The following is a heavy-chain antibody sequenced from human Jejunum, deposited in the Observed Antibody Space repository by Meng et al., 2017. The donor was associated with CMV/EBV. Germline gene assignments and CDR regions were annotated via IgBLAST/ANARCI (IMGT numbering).Heavy chain of an antibody. Sequence: FSFSDAWLGWVRQAPGGGLKRIGRSENRADGGTVNCIVTLQSELAMSRADSKTALYLQLDSLRTEDTTVYYYITTYNFDSTRRPYWGQGTLVTVSS. J-gene: IGHJ4*02. CDR2: SENRADGGTV. V-gene: IGHV3-15*04. CDR1: FSFSDAW. CDR3: ITTYNFDSTRRPY. D-gene: IGHD3-9*01.